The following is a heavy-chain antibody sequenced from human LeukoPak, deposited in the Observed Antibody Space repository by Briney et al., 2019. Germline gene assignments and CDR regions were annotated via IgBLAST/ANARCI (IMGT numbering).Heavy chain of an antibody. CDR1: GFNFNTYS. V-gene: IGHV3-21*01. CDR2: ISSTSNYI. Sequence: PGGSLRLSCAVSGFNFNTYSMNWVRQAPGKGPEWVSSISSTSNYIYYAESVKGRFAVSRDNAKNSLYLQMNSLRAEDTAVYYCAILADFWSGYSSYYMDVWGKGTTVTVSS. D-gene: IGHD3-3*01. J-gene: IGHJ6*03. CDR3: AILADFWSGYSSYYMDV.